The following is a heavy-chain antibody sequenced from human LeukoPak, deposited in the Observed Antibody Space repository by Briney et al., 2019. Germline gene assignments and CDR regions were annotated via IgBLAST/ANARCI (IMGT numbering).Heavy chain of an antibody. V-gene: IGHV5-51*01. Sequence: GESLKISCKGSGYSFTSYWIGWVRQMPGKGLEWMGIIYPGDSDTRYSPSFQGQVTISADKSISTAYLQWSSLKASDTAMYYCAGSLGTTWTRDHGNFDYWGQGTLVTVSS. CDR1: GYSFTSYW. J-gene: IGHJ4*02. CDR3: AGSLGTTWTRDHGNFDY. D-gene: IGHD1-14*01. CDR2: IYPGDSDT.